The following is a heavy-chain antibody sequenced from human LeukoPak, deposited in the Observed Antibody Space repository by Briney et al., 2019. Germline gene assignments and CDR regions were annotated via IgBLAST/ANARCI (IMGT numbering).Heavy chain of an antibody. Sequence: SSETLSLTCTVSGGSISSYYWNWIRQPAGKGREWIGRIHTSGSTNYNPSLKSRVTMSVDTSKNQFSLKLSSVTAADTAVYYCARVICSGGSCRFDYWGQGTLVTVSS. D-gene: IGHD2-15*01. J-gene: IGHJ4*02. V-gene: IGHV4-4*07. CDR1: GGSISSYY. CDR3: ARVICSGGSCRFDY. CDR2: IHTSGST.